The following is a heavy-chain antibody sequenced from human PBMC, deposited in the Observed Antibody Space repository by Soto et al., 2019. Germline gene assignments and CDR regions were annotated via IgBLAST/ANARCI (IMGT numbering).Heavy chain of an antibody. CDR2: ISSSGSTI. D-gene: IGHD6-6*01. V-gene: IGHV3-11*01. CDR1: GFTFSDYY. J-gene: IGHJ6*02. CDR3: AREEEVAARRRVHYYYGTDV. Sequence: GGSLRLSCAASGFTFSDYYMSWIRHAPGEGLGWVSYISSSGSTIYYADSVKGRSTISRDNAKNPLYLQMNSLRAEDTAVYYCAREEEVAARRRVHYYYGTDVWGQGNTLKVSS.